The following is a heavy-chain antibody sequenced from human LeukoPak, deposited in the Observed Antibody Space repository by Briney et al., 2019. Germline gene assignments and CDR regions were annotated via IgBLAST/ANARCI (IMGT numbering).Heavy chain of an antibody. CDR2: INPNSGGT. CDR1: GYTFTGYY. V-gene: IGHV1-2*02. D-gene: IGHD3-10*01. J-gene: IGHJ4*02. CDR3: ASERYTMVRGVIDY. Sequence: ASVKVSCKASGYTFTGYYIHWVRQAPGQGLEWMGWINPNSGGTNYAPKFQGRVTMTRDTSISTAYMELSRLGSDDTAVYYCASERYTMVRGVIDYWGQGTLVTVSS.